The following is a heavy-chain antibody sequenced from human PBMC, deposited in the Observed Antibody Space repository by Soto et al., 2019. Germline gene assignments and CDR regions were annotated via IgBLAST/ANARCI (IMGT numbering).Heavy chain of an antibody. CDR3: ARATWAVVYNFGAFDI. D-gene: IGHD1-20*01. CDR1: GFTFSSYA. J-gene: IGHJ3*02. CDR2: ITYDGSNK. V-gene: IGHV3-30-3*01. Sequence: QVQLVESGGGVVQPGRSLRLSCAASGFTFSSYAMHWVRQAPGKGLEWVAVITYDGSNKYYADSVKGRFTIYRDNSKNTLYLQMNSLRAVDTAVYYCARATWAVVYNFGAFDIWGQGTMVTVSS.